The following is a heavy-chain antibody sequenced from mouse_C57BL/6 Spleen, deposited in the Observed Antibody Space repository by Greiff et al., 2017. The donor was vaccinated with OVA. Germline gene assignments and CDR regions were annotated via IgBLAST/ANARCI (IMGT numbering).Heavy chain of an antibody. Sequence: VQLVESGAELARPGASVKLSCKASGYTFTSYGISWVKQRTGQGLEWIGEIYPRSGNTYYNEKFKGKATLTADKSSSTAYMELRSLTSEDSAVYFCARWGVSPFDYWGQGTTLTVSS. CDR3: ARWGVSPFDY. CDR1: GYTFTSYG. CDR2: IYPRSGNT. J-gene: IGHJ2*01. D-gene: IGHD2-10*02. V-gene: IGHV1-81*01.